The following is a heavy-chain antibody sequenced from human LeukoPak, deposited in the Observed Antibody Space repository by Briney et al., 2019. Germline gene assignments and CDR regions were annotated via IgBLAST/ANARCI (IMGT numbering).Heavy chain of an antibody. CDR3: AKEHGDYPRHWYFDL. CDR1: GFTFSNYA. CDR2: ISGSGGGT. Sequence: GGSLRLSCAASGFTFSNYAMNWVRQAPGKGLEWVSAISGSGGGTYYPDSRKGRFTISRDNSKNTLYLQMKRLRVEDTAVYYCAKEHGDYPRHWYFDLWGRGTLVTVSS. J-gene: IGHJ2*01. D-gene: IGHD4-17*01. V-gene: IGHV3-23*01.